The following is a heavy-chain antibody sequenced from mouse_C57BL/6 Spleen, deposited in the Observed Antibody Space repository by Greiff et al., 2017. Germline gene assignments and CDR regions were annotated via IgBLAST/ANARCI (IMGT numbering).Heavy chain of an antibody. J-gene: IGHJ2*01. CDR1: GYTFTSYW. V-gene: IGHV1-72*01. D-gene: IGHD2-1*01. CDR3: ARAWNGNYGDFED. CDR2: IYPNSGGT. Sequence: QVQLQQPGAELVKPGASVKLSCKASGYTFTSYWMHWVKQRPGRGLEWIGRIYPNSGGTKYNEKFKSKATLTVDKPSSTAYMQLSSLTSEDSAVYYCARAWNGNYGDFEDWGQGTTLTVSS.